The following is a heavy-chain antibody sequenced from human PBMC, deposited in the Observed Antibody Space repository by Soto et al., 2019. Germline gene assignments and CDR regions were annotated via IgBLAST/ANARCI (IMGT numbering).Heavy chain of an antibody. J-gene: IGHJ6*02. D-gene: IGHD6-19*01. CDR3: ARDQGIVVAGFYYYYRMDF. CDR1: GYTFTGYY. V-gene: IGHV1-2*04. Sequence: ASVKVSCKASGYTFTGYYMHWVRQAPGQGLEWMGWINPNSGGTNYAQKFQGWVTMTRDTSISTAYMELSRLRSDDTAVYYCARDQGIVVAGFYYYYRMDFWGQGSTVPGSS. CDR2: INPNSGGT.